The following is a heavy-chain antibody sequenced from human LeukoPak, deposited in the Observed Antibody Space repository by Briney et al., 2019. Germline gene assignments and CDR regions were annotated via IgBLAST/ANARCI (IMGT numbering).Heavy chain of an antibody. J-gene: IGHJ4*02. CDR1: GFTFSDYG. V-gene: IGHV3-30*18. CDR2: KSYDGGNK. Sequence: GGSLRLSCAASGFTFSDYGMHWVRQATGKGLEWVALKSYDGGNKFYADSVRDRFTISRDNSKNTLFLQMNSLRTEDTAMYYCAKVFEVRGARRPKDYWGQGTLVIVSS. CDR3: AKVFEVRGARRPKDY. D-gene: IGHD3-10*01.